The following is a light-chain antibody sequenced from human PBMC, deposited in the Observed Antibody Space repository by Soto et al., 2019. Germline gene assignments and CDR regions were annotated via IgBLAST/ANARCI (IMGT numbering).Light chain of an antibody. CDR1: QSVDKF. V-gene: IGKV3-11*01. Sequence: VELTQSPATLSLSPGETATLSCRASQSVDKFLAWYQQRPGQPPRLLIFDSSNRATGVPVRFSGSGSGAVFTLTIGSLEPEDSAVYYCQQRKHWPPITFGQGTRLETK. CDR2: DSS. J-gene: IGKJ5*01. CDR3: QQRKHWPPIT.